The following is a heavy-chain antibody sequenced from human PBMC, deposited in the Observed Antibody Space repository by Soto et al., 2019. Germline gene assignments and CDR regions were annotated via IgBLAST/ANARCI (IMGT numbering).Heavy chain of an antibody. CDR3: ARGGGSYYGYYYGMDV. D-gene: IGHD1-26*01. Sequence: GGSLRLSCAASGFTFSSYAMSWVRQAPGKGLEWVSAISGSGGSTYYADSVKGRFTISRDNSKNTLYLQMNSLRAEDTAVYYCARGGGSYYGYYYGMDVWGQGTTVTVSS. J-gene: IGHJ6*02. CDR1: GFTFSSYA. V-gene: IGHV3-23*01. CDR2: ISGSGGST.